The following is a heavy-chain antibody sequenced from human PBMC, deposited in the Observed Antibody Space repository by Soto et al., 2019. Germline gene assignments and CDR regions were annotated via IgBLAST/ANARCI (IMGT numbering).Heavy chain of an antibody. CDR2: IVVGSGNT. V-gene: IGHV1-58*01. J-gene: IGHJ4*02. CDR1: GLTVNSSA. CDR3: ERDTAVVIAILTY. D-gene: IGHD2-21*01. Sequence: GTSAKVACEACGLTVNSSAVQWARQDRGQRLEWIGWIVVGSGNTNYAQKFQERVTITRDMSTSTAYMELSSLRSEDTAVYYCERDTAVVIAILTYWAQGTVVPVSS.